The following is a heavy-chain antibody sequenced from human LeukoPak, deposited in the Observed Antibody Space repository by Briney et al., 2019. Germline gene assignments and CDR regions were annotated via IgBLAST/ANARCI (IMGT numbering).Heavy chain of an antibody. CDR3: ARSNVDTAMAHAFDI. CDR2: IYTSGST. V-gene: IGHV4-61*02. J-gene: IGHJ3*02. CDR1: GGSISSGSYY. D-gene: IGHD5-18*01. Sequence: PSQTLSLTCTVSGGSISSGSYYWSWIRQPAGKGLEWIGRIYTSGSTNYNPSFKSRVTMSVDTSKNQFSLKLSSVTAADTAVYYCARSNVDTAMAHAFDIWGQGTMVTVSS.